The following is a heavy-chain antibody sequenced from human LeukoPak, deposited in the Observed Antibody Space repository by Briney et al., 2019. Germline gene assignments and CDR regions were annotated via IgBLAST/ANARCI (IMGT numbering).Heavy chain of an antibody. V-gene: IGHV1-46*01. Sequence: ASVKVSCKASGYTFTTYYIHWVRQAPGQGLEWMGIINPSGGSTRYAQKFQGRVTMTRDTSTRTVYMDLSNLRSEDTAVYYCARGIFDSWGQGTLVTVSS. J-gene: IGHJ4*02. CDR2: INPSGGST. CDR3: ARGIFDS. CDR1: GYTFTTYY. D-gene: IGHD3-3*02.